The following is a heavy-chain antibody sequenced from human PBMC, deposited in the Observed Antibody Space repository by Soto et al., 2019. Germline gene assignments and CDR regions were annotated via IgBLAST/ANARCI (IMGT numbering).Heavy chain of an antibody. D-gene: IGHD3-10*01. CDR3: ASKFGELLADAFDI. CDR2: IYNNGNT. Sequence: SETLSLTCTVSGGSISSGDYYWSWIRQLPGKDLEWIAYIYNNGNTYHTPSLKSRATISLDTSSNQFFLKMTSVTAADTAVYYCASKFGELLADAFDIWGQGTVVTVSS. V-gene: IGHV4-30-4*08. J-gene: IGHJ3*02. CDR1: GGSISSGDYY.